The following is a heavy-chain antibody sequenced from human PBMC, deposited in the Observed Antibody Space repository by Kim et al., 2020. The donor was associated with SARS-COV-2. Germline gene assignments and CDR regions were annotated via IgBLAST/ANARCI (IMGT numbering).Heavy chain of an antibody. CDR3: ARGWVGYGDQYFDY. D-gene: IGHD4-17*01. V-gene: IGHV1-8*01. Sequence: AQTFQGRVTMTRNTAISTAYMELSSLRSEDTAVYYCARGWVGYGDQYFDYWGQGTLVTVSS. J-gene: IGHJ4*02.